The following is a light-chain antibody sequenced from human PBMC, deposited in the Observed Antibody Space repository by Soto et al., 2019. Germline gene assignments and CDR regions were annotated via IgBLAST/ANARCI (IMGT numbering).Light chain of an antibody. Sequence: EIVLTQCPSTLSWSPGERATLSCRASQTVTSRLAWYQHKPGQAPRLLIYHTSNRATGIPARFSGSGSGTDFTLTISSLEPEDFAIYYCQQRQYWPPITFGQGTRLEIK. J-gene: IGKJ5*01. V-gene: IGKV3-11*01. CDR2: HTS. CDR3: QQRQYWPPIT. CDR1: QTVTSR.